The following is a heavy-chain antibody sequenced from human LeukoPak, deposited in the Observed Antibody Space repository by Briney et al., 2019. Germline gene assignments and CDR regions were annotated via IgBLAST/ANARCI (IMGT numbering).Heavy chain of an antibody. CDR2: IYSGGST. J-gene: IGHJ4*02. Sequence: GGSLRLSCAASGFTVSSNYMSWVRQAPGKGLQWVSVIYSGGSTYYADSVKGRFTISRDNSKNTLYLQMNSLRAEDTAVYYCARGTYYDILTGYGPFDYWGQGTLVTVSS. CDR3: ARGTYYDILTGYGPFDY. V-gene: IGHV3-66*01. D-gene: IGHD3-9*01. CDR1: GFTVSSNY.